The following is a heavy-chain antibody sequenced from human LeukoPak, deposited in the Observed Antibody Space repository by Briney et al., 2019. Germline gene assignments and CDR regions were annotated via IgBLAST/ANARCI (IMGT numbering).Heavy chain of an antibody. CDR1: GYSFTSYW. CDR2: IYPGDSDT. V-gene: IGHV5-51*01. D-gene: IGHD6-19*01. J-gene: IGHJ4*02. CDR3: ARWAGSYVAGHFDY. Sequence: GASLQIFSKGSGYSFTSYWIGWLRQLPGRSLEWMGIIYPGDSDTRYSPSFQGQVTISADKSISPAYLQWSSLKASDTAMYYCARWAGSYVAGHFDYWGQGTLVTVSS.